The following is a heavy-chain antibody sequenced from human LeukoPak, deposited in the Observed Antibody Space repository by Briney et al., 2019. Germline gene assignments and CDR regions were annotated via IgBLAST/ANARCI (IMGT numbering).Heavy chain of an antibody. D-gene: IGHD3-22*01. CDR3: TSNTEYYYDSSGYMYAWAFDY. Sequence: GGSLRLSCTASGFTFGDYAMSWVRQAPGKGLEWVGFIRSKAYGGTTEYAASVKGRFTISRDDSKSIAYLQMNSLKTEDTAVYYCTSNTEYYYDSSGYMYAWAFDYWGQGTLVTVSS. J-gene: IGHJ4*02. CDR2: IRSKAYGGTT. V-gene: IGHV3-49*04. CDR1: GFTFGDYA.